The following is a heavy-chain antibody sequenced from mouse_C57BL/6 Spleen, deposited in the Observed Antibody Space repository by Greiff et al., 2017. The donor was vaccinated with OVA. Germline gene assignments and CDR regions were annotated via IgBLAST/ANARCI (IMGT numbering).Heavy chain of an antibody. CDR1: GYTFTSYW. V-gene: IGHV1-53*01. CDR2: INPSNGGT. J-gene: IGHJ3*01. D-gene: IGHD2-4*01. CDR3: ARLASYDYDGAWFAY. Sequence: QVQLQQPGTELVKPGASVKLSCKASGYTFTSYWMHWVKQRPGQGLEWIGNINPSNGGTNYNEKFKSKATLTVDKSSSTAYMQLSSLTSDDSAVYYCARLASYDYDGAWFAYWGQGTLVTVSA.